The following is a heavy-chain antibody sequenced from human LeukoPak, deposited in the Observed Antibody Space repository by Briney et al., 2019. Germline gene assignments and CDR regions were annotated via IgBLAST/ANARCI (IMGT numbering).Heavy chain of an antibody. CDR2: INPNTGGT. J-gene: IGHJ6*03. CDR3: ARDRLAVASYYFYYVDV. CDR1: GYTFTGHY. Sequence: ASVKVSCKASGYTFTGHYMYWVRQAPGQGLEWMGWINPNTGGTNHAQKFRGRVTMTRDTSISTAYMELSRLRSDDTAVYYCARDRLAVASYYFYYVDVWGKGTTVTVSS. V-gene: IGHV1-2*02. D-gene: IGHD6-19*01.